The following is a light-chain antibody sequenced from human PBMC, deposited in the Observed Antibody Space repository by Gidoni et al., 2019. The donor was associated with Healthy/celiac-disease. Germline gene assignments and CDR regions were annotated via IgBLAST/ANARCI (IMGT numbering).Light chain of an antibody. CDR3: QQSYSTPLT. Sequence: DIQMTQSPSSLSASVGDRVTITCRLSQSISSYLNWYQQKPGKAPKLLIYAASSLQSGVPSRFSGSGSGTDFTLTISSLQPEDFATYYCQQSYSTPLTFGGGTKVEIK. J-gene: IGKJ4*01. CDR1: QSISSY. CDR2: AAS. V-gene: IGKV1-39*01.